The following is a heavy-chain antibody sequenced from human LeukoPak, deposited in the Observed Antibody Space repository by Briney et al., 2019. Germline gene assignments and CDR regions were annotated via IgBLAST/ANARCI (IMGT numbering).Heavy chain of an antibody. CDR1: GFTFDDYA. CDR3: AKEGGSGSYYSGAFDY. V-gene: IGHV3-9*01. J-gene: IGHJ4*02. D-gene: IGHD3-10*01. Sequence: GGSLRLSCAASGFTFDDYAMHWVRQAPGKGLEWVSGISWNSGSIGYADSVKGRFTISRDNAKNSLYLRMNSLRAEDTALYYCAKEGGSGSYYSGAFDYWGQGTLVTVSS. CDR2: ISWNSGSI.